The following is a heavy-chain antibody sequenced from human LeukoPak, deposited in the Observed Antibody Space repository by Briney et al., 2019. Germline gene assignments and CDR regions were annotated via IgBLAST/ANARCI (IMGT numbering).Heavy chain of an antibody. D-gene: IGHD4-23*01. Sequence: GGSLRLSCAASGFTFSNSAMTWVRQAPGKGLEWGSTISAGGSTYYADSVKGRFTISRDNSKNTLYLQMNSLRAEDTAVYYCASGGNSRPHYYYYGMDVWGQGTTVTVSS. CDR1: GFTFSNSA. V-gene: IGHV3-23*01. CDR3: ASGGNSRPHYYYYGMDV. CDR2: ISAGGST. J-gene: IGHJ6*02.